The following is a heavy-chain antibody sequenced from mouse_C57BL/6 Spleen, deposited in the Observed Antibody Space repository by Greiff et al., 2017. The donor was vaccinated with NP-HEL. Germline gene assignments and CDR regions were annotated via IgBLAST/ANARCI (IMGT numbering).Heavy chain of an antibody. CDR3: ANDYDGGACDY. D-gene: IGHD2-4*01. J-gene: IGHJ2*01. CDR1: GYAFSSYW. CDR2: IYPGDGDT. Sequence: VKLMESGAELVKPGASVKISCKASGYAFSSYWMNWVKQRPGKGLEWIGQIYPGDGDTNYNGKFKGKATLTADKSSSTAYMQLSSLTSEDSAVYFCANDYDGGACDYWGQGTTLTVSS. V-gene: IGHV1-80*01.